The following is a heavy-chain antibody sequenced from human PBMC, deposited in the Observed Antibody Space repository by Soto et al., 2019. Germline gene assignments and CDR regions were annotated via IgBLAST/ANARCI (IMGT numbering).Heavy chain of an antibody. CDR2: IHPGDSDT. CDR1: GFSFSKYT. D-gene: IGHD4-17*01. J-gene: IGHJ6*02. CDR3: TLSYGDSYYSYNGMDV. Sequence: EMQLVQSGAEVKKSGESLKISCEGSGFSFSKYTVGWVRQIPGKGLEWMGIIHPGDSDTRYSPSFQGQVTISADKSISTAYLQWSSLKASDTAMYYCTLSYGDSYYSYNGMDVWGQGTTVTVSS. V-gene: IGHV5-51*01.